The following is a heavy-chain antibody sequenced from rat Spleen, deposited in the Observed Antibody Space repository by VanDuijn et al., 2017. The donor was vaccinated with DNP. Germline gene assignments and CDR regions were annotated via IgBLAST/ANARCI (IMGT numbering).Heavy chain of an antibody. V-gene: IGHV5-22*01. CDR2: IGSPAYAP. CDR3: IRWNSGHFDY. J-gene: IGHJ2*01. Sequence: EVQLVESGGDLVQPGRSMKLSCAASGFTFSAYYMAWVRQAPAKGLEWVAYIGSPAYAPYHGDSVKGRFTISRDNAKSTLYLQMNSLRSEDMATYYCIRWNSGHFDYWGQGVMVTVSS. CDR1: GFTFSAYY. D-gene: IGHD4-3*01.